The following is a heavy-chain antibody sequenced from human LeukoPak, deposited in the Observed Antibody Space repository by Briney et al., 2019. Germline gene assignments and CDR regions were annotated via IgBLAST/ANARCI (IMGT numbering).Heavy chain of an antibody. J-gene: IGHJ5*02. CDR1: GGSFSGYY. Sequence: SETLSLTCAVYGGSFSGYYWSWIRQPPGKGLEWIGEINHSGSTNYNPPLKSRATISVDTSKNQFSLKLSSVTAADTAVYYCARGRRLLLWFGELYSWFDPWGQGTLVTVSS. CDR2: INHSGST. CDR3: ARGRRLLLWFGELYSWFDP. D-gene: IGHD3-10*01. V-gene: IGHV4-34*01.